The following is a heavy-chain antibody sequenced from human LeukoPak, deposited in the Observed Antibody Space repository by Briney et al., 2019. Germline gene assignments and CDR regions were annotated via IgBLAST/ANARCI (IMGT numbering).Heavy chain of an antibody. V-gene: IGHV3-48*03. Sequence: GGSLRLSCAASGFTFSSYKMNCVRQAPGKGLERVSYISSSGSNIYYADSVKGRFTISRDNAKNSLFLQMYRLRAEDTAVYYCARTFVYWGQRPLVTVSS. CDR1: GFTFSSYK. CDR2: ISSSGSNI. J-gene: IGHJ4*02. CDR3: ARTFVY.